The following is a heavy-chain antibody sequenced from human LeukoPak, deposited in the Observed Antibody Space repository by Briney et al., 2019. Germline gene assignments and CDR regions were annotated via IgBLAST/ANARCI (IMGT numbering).Heavy chain of an antibody. D-gene: IGHD2-8*02. CDR1: GFTFSSYA. CDR3: AKPSFVSWWLPRFDY. CDR2: ISGSGGST. Sequence: GGSLRLSCAAPGFTFSSYAMSWVRQAPGKGLEWVSAISGSGGSTYYADSVKGRFTISRDNSKNTLYLQMNGLRAEDTAVYYCAKPSFVSWWLPRFDYWGQGTLVTVSS. V-gene: IGHV3-23*01. J-gene: IGHJ4*02.